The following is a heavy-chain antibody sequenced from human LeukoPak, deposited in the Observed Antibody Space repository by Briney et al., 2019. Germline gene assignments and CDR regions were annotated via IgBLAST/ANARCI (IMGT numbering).Heavy chain of an antibody. V-gene: IGHV2-70*11. CDR3: ARILAGSSGYSFDY. CDR2: IDWDDDK. J-gene: IGHJ4*02. CDR1: GFSLSTSGMC. Sequence: SGPALVKPTQTLTLTCTFSGFSLSTSGMCVSWIRQPPGKALEWLARIDWDDDKYYSTSLKTRLTISKDTSKNQVVLTMTNMDPVDTATYYCARILAGSSGYSFDYWGQGTLVTVSS. D-gene: IGHD3-22*01.